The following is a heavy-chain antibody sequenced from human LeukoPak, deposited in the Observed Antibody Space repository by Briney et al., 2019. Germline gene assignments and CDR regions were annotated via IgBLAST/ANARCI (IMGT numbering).Heavy chain of an antibody. V-gene: IGHV1-46*01. CDR3: ARDVPYYDYVWGSYRSDYFDY. CDR2: INPSGGST. CDR1: GYTFTNYY. Sequence: ASVKVSCKASGYTFTNYYIHWVRQAPGQGLECMGIINPSGGSTSYAQKLQGRVTMTTDTSTSTAYMELRSLRSDDTAVYYCARDVPYYDYVWGSYRSDYFDYWGQGTLVTVSS. D-gene: IGHD3-16*02. J-gene: IGHJ4*02.